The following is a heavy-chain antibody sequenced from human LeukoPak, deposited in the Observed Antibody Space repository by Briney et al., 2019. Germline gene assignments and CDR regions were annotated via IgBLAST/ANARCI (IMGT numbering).Heavy chain of an antibody. CDR3: ASSPGLAAAGTNY. CDR2: IYYSGST. Sequence: SETLSLTCTVSGGSISSGDYYWSWIRQPPGKGLEWIGYIYYSGSTYYNPSLKSRVTISVDTSKNQFSLKLSSVTAADTAVYYCASSPGLAAAGTNYWGQGTLVTVSS. CDR1: GGSISSGDYY. V-gene: IGHV4-30-4*08. D-gene: IGHD6-13*01. J-gene: IGHJ4*02.